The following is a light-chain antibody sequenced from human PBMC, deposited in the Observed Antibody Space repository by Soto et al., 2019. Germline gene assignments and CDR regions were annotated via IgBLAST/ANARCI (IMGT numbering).Light chain of an antibody. V-gene: IGLV2-11*01. CDR1: SSDIGAYNY. CDR2: DVS. J-gene: IGLJ1*01. Sequence: QSALTQPRSVSGSPGQSVTISCAGTSSDIGAYNYVSWYQHHPGKVPKLMIYDVSKRPSGVPHRFSGSRSSDTASLTISGLQSEDEADYYCSSYAGTYTFVFGSGTKLTVL. CDR3: SSYAGTYTFV.